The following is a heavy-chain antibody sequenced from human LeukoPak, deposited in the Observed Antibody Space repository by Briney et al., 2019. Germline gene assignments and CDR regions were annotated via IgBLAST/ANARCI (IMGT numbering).Heavy chain of an antibody. CDR1: GGSISSYY. CDR3: ARDWCSSTSCPEPDHYYYYYYVDV. J-gene: IGHJ6*03. D-gene: IGHD2-2*01. CDR2: IYTSGST. Sequence: SETLSLTCTVSGGSISSYYWSWIRQPAGKGLEWIGRIYTSGSTNYNPSLKSRVTMSVDTSKNQFSLKLSSVTAADTAVYHCARDWCSSTSCPEPDHYYYYYYVDVWGKGTTVTISS. V-gene: IGHV4-4*07.